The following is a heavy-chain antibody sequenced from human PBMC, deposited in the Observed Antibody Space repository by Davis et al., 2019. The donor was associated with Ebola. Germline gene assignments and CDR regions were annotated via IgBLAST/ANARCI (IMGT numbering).Heavy chain of an antibody. CDR3: AKAYDSSGYAWFGP. CDR2: IHYTGYP. V-gene: IGHV4-39*02. Sequence: MPSETLSLTCSVSGGSIASSSYYWAWVRQPPGKGLEWIGCIHYTGYPYYNPSLESRVTISLDTSKNQFFLKMTSVTATDTAVYFCAKAYDSSGYAWFGPWGQGTLVTVSS. CDR1: GGSIASSSYY. D-gene: IGHD3-22*01. J-gene: IGHJ5*02.